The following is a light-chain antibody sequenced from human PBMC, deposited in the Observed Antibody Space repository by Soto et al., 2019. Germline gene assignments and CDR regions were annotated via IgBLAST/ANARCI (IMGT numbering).Light chain of an antibody. V-gene: IGKV1-33*01. J-gene: IGKJ4*01. CDR3: QQYANLPLT. Sequence: DIQMTQSPSSLSASVGDRVTITCQASQDISNYLNWYQQKPGKAPKLLIYDASNLETGVPSRFSGSGSGTDFTFTISSLQPEDIAKYYCQQYANLPLTFDGGTKVEIK. CDR2: DAS. CDR1: QDISNY.